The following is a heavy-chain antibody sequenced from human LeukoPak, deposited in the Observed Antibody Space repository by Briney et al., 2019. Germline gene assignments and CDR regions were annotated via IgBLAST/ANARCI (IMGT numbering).Heavy chain of an antibody. CDR3: ARMRSGSGIHIDY. Sequence: SETLSLTCTVSGGSISSYYWSWIRQPPGKGLEWIGYIYYSGSTNYNFSLKSRVTISVDTSKNQFSLKLSSVTAADTAVYYCARMRSGSGIHIDYWGQGTLVTVSS. D-gene: IGHD2-15*01. CDR2: IYYSGST. CDR1: GGSISSYY. J-gene: IGHJ4*02. V-gene: IGHV4-59*01.